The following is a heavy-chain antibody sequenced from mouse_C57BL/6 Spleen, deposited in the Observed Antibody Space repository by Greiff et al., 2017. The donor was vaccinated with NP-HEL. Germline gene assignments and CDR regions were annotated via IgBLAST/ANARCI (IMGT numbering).Heavy chain of an antibody. D-gene: IGHD1-1*01. CDR3: ARLALITTVVRDYFDY. CDR1: GYTFTSYW. CDR2: LHPNSGST. J-gene: IGHJ2*01. V-gene: IGHV1-64*01. Sequence: QVQLQQPGAELVKPGASVKLSCKASGYTFTSYWMHWVKQRPGQGLEWIGMLHPNSGSTNYNEKFKSKATLTVDKSSSTAYMQLSSLTSEDSAVYYCARLALITTVVRDYFDYWGQGTTLTVSS.